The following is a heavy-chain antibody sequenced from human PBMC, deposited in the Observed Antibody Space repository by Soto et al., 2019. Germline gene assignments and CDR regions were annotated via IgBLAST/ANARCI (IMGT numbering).Heavy chain of an antibody. CDR2: IWYDGSNK. V-gene: IGHV3-33*01. D-gene: IGHD3-3*01. CDR1: GFTFSSYG. CDR3: AREDFWSGVNWFDP. J-gene: IGHJ5*02. Sequence: QVPLVESGGGVVQPGRSLRLSCAASGFTFSSYGMHWVRQAPGKGLEWVAVIWYDGSNKYYADSVKVRFTITRDNSKNTLYLQMNSLRAKDTAVYYCAREDFWSGVNWFDPWGQGTLVTVSS.